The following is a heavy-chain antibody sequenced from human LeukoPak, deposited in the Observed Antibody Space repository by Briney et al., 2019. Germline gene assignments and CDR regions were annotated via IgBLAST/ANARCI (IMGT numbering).Heavy chain of an antibody. D-gene: IGHD6-13*01. V-gene: IGHV3-9*03. CDR2: ISWNSGSI. CDR3: AKDIGAIAAALDI. Sequence: GRSLRLSCAASGFTFDDYAMHWVRQAPGKGLEWVSGISWNSGSIGYADSVKGRFTISRDNAKNSLYLQMNSLRAEDMALYYCAKDIGAIAAALDIWGQGTMVTVSS. CDR1: GFTFDDYA. J-gene: IGHJ3*02.